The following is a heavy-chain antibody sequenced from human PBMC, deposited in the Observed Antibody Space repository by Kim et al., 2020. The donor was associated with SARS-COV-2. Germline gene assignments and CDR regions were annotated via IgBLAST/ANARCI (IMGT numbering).Heavy chain of an antibody. Sequence: GGSLRLSCAASGFTFSSYGMHWVRQAPGKGLEWVAVISYDGSNKYYADSVKGRFTISRDNSKNTLYLQMNSLRAEDTAVYYCAASLAYWGQGTLVTVSS. CDR1: GFTFSSYG. CDR3: AASLAY. CDR2: ISYDGSNK. V-gene: IGHV3-30*03. J-gene: IGHJ4*02.